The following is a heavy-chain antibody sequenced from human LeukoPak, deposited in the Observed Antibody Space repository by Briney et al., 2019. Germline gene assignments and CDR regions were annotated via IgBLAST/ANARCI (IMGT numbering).Heavy chain of an antibody. CDR2: ISYDGSNK. CDR1: GFTFSSYA. CDR3: ARDRMMATIDY. J-gene: IGHJ4*02. Sequence: GRSLRLSCAASGFTFSSYAMHWVRQAPGKGLEWVAVISYDGSNKYYADSVKGRFTISRDNSKNTLYLQMNSLRAEDTAVYYCARDRMMATIDYWGQGTLVTVSS. V-gene: IGHV3-30-3*01. D-gene: IGHD5-24*01.